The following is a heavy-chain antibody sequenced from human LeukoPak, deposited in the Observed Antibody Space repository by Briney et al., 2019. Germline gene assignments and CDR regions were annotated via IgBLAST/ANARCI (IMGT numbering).Heavy chain of an antibody. J-gene: IGHJ4*02. CDR1: GYTFTGYY. Sequence: GASVKVSCKASGYTFTGYYMHWVRQAPGQGLEWMGWINPNSGGTNYAQKFQGRVTMTRDTSISTAYMELSRLRSDDTAVYYCATSGGKLSPRSFDYWSQGTLVTVSS. D-gene: IGHD3-10*01. CDR3: ATSGGKLSPRSFDY. V-gene: IGHV1-2*02. CDR2: INPNSGGT.